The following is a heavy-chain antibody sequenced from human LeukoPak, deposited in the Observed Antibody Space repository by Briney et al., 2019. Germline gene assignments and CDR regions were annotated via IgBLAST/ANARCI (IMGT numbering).Heavy chain of an antibody. CDR2: INHSGST. V-gene: IGHV4-34*01. J-gene: IGHJ3*02. Sequence: PSETLSLTCAVYGGSFSGYYWSWIRQPPGKGLEWIGEINHSGSTNYNPSLKSRVTVSVDTSKNQCSLKLSSVTAADTAVYYCARGTYYYGSGTGAAFDIWGQGTMVTVSS. D-gene: IGHD3-10*01. CDR3: ARGTYYYGSGTGAAFDI. CDR1: GGSFSGYY.